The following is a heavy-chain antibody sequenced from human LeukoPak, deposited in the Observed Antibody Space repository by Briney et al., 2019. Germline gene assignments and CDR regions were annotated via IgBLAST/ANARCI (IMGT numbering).Heavy chain of an antibody. Sequence: PGGSLRLSCAASGFTFSSYAMSWVRQAPGKGLEWVSAISGSGGSTYYADSVKGRFTISRDNAKNSLYLQMNSLRAEDTAVYYCAREGSGDSSGYYLRPVFFFDYWGQGTLVTVSS. CDR3: AREGSGDSSGYYLRPVFFFDY. V-gene: IGHV3-23*01. J-gene: IGHJ4*02. CDR1: GFTFSSYA. CDR2: ISGSGGST. D-gene: IGHD3-22*01.